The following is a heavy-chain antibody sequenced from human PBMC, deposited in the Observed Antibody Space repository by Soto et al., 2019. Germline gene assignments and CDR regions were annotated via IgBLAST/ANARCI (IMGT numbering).Heavy chain of an antibody. D-gene: IGHD2-21*01. CDR3: ARAGRYYAESVVVNDILRDACDS. Sequence: LSLTRAVCGGSVSMDDYFWILIRQPPGKGLEWFGYIFNRESTKYNPSLKSRVVVSVDTSKNQFSLTLNSVTAADTAVYYCARAGRYYAESVVVNDILRDACDSWGTGT. CDR2: IFNREST. J-gene: IGHJ3*02. CDR1: GGSVSMDDYF. V-gene: IGHV4-61*08.